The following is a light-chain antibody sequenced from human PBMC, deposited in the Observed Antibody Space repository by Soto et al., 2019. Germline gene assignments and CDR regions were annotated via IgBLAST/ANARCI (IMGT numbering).Light chain of an antibody. V-gene: IGKV4-1*01. CDR1: QSVLYSSNNKNY. CDR2: WAS. J-gene: IGKJ1*01. Sequence: DIVMTQSPDSLAVSLGERATINCKSSQSVLYSSNNKNYLAWYQQKPGQPPKLLIYWASTRESGVPDRFSGSGSGTDFTLTMSSQQAEDVAVYYCQQYYSTPPTFGQGTKVEIK. CDR3: QQYYSTPPT.